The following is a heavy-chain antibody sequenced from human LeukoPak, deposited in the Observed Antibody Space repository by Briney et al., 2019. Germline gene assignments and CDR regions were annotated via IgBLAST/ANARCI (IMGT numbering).Heavy chain of an antibody. CDR1: EFTFSSYG. Sequence: GGSLRLSCAASEFTFSSYGMHWVRQAPGKGLEWVAVIWYDGSNENYADSVKGRFTISRDNSKNTLYLQMNSLRVENTAVYYCARERYSASFDSWGQGTLVTVSS. D-gene: IGHD6-13*01. CDR3: ARERYSASFDS. J-gene: IGHJ4*02. CDR2: IWYDGSNE. V-gene: IGHV3-33*08.